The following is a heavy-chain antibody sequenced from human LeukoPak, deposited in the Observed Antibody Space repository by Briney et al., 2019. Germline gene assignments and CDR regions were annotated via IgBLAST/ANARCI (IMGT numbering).Heavy chain of an antibody. CDR3: ARFGVPYGVDV. Sequence: GGSLRLSCAASGFTFSNAWMSWVRQAPGKGLEWVANIKPDGSEKYYVDSVKGRFTISRDNAKNSLYLQMNSLRAEDTAMYYCARFGVPYGVDVWGQGTTVTVSS. CDR2: IKPDGSEK. D-gene: IGHD2-8*01. CDR1: GFTFSNAW. J-gene: IGHJ6*02. V-gene: IGHV3-7*05.